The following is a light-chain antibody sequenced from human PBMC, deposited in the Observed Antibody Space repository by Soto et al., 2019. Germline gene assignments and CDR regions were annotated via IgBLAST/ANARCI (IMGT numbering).Light chain of an antibody. V-gene: IGKV1-27*01. CDR3: QKYNRAPNT. J-gene: IGKJ2*01. Sequence: DIQMTQSPSSLSASVGDRVTITCRASQGIDHYLAWYQQKPGKIPKLLIYATSTLQSGVPSRFSGSGSGTDFTLTICSLQPEDVATYYCQKYNRAPNTFGQGTKLEIK. CDR2: ATS. CDR1: QGIDHY.